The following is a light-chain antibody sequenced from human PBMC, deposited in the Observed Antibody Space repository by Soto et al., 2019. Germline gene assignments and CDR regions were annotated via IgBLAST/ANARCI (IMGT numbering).Light chain of an antibody. V-gene: IGLV1-40*01. CDR1: SSNIGAGYD. CDR3: TSYSSSSTFYV. J-gene: IGLJ1*01. CDR2: ATI. Sequence: SVLTQPPPVSGAPGQRVTISCTGSSSNIGAGYDVHWYQHFPGTAPKLLIYATINRPSGVSHRFSGSKSGNTASLTISGLQAEDEADYYCTSYSSSSTFYVFGTGTKVTVL.